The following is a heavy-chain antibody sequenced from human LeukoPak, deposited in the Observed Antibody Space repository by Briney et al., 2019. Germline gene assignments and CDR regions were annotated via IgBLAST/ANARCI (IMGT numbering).Heavy chain of an antibody. J-gene: IGHJ4*02. CDR3: ARADRWGIAVDQVFY. Sequence: GASVKVSCKASGYTFTGYYMHWVRQAPGQGLEWMGWINPNSGGTNYAQKFQGRVTMTRDTSISTAYMKLSRLRSDDTAVYYCARADRWGIAVDQVFYWGQGTLVTVSS. D-gene: IGHD6-19*01. CDR2: INPNSGGT. CDR1: GYTFTGYY. V-gene: IGHV1-2*02.